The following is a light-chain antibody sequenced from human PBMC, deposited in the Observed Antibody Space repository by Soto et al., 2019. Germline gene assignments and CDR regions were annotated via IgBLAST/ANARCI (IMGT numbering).Light chain of an antibody. J-gene: IGKJ1*01. Sequence: EIELTQSPVTLSLSLGERATLSCRASQSVSSRYFAWYQQKPGHAPRLLIYAASSRAAGIPDRFSGSGCGTDFSLTISRLEPEDFALYYCHQYASSRTFGPGTKVE. CDR3: HQYASSRT. CDR2: AAS. V-gene: IGKV3-20*01. CDR1: QSVSSRY.